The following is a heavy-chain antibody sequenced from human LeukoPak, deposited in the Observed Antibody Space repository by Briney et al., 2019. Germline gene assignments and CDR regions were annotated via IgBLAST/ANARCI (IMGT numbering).Heavy chain of an antibody. D-gene: IGHD1-14*01. CDR3: ARAGRFLSITPHTFDY. J-gene: IGHJ4*02. CDR2: IYYSGST. Sequence: SETLSLTCTVSGGSISSGDYYWSWIRQPPGKGLEWIGYIYYSGSTYYNPSLKSRVTISVDTSKNQFSLKLSSVTAADTAVYYCARAGRFLSITPHTFDYWGQGTLVTVSS. CDR1: GGSISSGDYY. V-gene: IGHV4-30-4*01.